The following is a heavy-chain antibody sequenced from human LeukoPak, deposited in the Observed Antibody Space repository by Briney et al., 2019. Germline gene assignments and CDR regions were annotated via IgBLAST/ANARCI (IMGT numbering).Heavy chain of an antibody. CDR2: ISSSSSTI. V-gene: IGHV3-48*01. Sequence: GGSLRLSCAASGFTFSSYSMNWVRQAPGKGLEWVSYISSSSSTIYYADSVKGRFTISRDNAKNTLYLEMNSLRAEDTAVYYCARGPFDDAFDIWGQGTMVTVSS. CDR3: ARGPFDDAFDI. CDR1: GFTFSSYS. J-gene: IGHJ3*02.